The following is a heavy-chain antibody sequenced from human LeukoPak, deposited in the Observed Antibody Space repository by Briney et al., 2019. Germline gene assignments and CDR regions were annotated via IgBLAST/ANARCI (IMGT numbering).Heavy chain of an antibody. CDR1: GFTFSSYS. V-gene: IGHV3-21*01. J-gene: IGHJ6*03. D-gene: IGHD2-2*01. CDR3: AREAQGGPAATGYYYYYYYMDV. CDR2: ISSSSSYI. Sequence: PGGSLRLSCAASGFTFSSYSMNWVRQAPGKGLEWVSSISSSSSYIYYADSVKGRFTISRDNAKNSLYLQMNSLRAEDTAVYYCAREAQGGPAATGYYYYYYYMDVWGKGTTVTVSS.